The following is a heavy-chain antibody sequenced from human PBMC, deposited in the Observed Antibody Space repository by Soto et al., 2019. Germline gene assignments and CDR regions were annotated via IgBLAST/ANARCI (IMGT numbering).Heavy chain of an antibody. J-gene: IGHJ4*02. V-gene: IGHV5-51*01. CDR1: GYSFTDHC. CDR2: ICPGYSNI. CDR3: ARHQISYYYGSGSPFDY. D-gene: IGHD3-10*01. Sequence: GEYLKLSCKGSGYSFTDHCIVWVRQMAGKGLEWVGIICPGYSNIIYSPSVQGQVTISADKSISTAYLQWSSLKASDTAMYYCARHQISYYYGSGSPFDYWGQGTLVTVSS.